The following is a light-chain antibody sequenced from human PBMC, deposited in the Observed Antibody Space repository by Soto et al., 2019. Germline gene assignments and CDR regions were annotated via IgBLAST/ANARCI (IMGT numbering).Light chain of an antibody. J-gene: IGLJ2*01. Sequence: QSALTQPASVSGSPGQSITISCTGTSSDVGGYNFVSWYQHHPGKAPKLIIHDVSSRPSGVSTRFSASKSGNTASLTISGLQAEDEADYDCCSYATRRTHVAFGGGTQLTVL. CDR2: DVS. CDR1: SSDVGGYNF. CDR3: CSYATRRTHVA. V-gene: IGLV2-14*01.